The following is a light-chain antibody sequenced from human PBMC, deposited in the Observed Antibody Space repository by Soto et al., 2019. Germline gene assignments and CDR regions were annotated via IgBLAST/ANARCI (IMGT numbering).Light chain of an antibody. CDR3: QQRSNWPSIT. CDR1: QSVNSN. J-gene: IGKJ5*01. CDR2: GAS. V-gene: IGKV3-15*01. Sequence: EKVMTQSPATLSVSPGERATLSCRASQSVNSNLAWYQQKPGQAPRLLIYGASSRATDIPGRFSGSGSGTEFTLTISSLQSEDSAVYHCQQRSNWPSITFGQGTRLEIK.